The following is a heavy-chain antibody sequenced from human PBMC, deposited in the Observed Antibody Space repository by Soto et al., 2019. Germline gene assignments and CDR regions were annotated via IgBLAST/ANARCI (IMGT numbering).Heavy chain of an antibody. J-gene: IGHJ4*02. Sequence: SVKVSCKASEATFTSFAMSWVGRAPGQGLEWMGGIIPIFGTANYAQKFQGRVTITADESTSTAYMELSSLRSEDTAVYYCARVPGIAVAGPFDYWGQGTLVTVSS. CDR3: ARVPGIAVAGPFDY. CDR2: IIPIFGTA. CDR1: EATFTSFA. D-gene: IGHD6-19*01. V-gene: IGHV1-69*13.